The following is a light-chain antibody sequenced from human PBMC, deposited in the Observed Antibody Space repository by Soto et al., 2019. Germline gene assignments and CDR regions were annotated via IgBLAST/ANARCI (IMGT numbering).Light chain of an antibody. J-gene: IGLJ2*01. Sequence: QSALTQPASVSGSPGQSITISCTGTSNDVGGYKYVSWYQQHPDKAPKLMIYEVSNRPAGVSNRFSGSKSGNTASLTISGLQAEDEADYYCSSYTSSTTLVVFGGGTKLTVL. CDR3: SSYTSSTTLVV. CDR2: EVS. V-gene: IGLV2-14*01. CDR1: SNDVGGYKY.